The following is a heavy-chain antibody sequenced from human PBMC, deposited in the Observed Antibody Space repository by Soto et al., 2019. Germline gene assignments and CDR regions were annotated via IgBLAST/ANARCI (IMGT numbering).Heavy chain of an antibody. CDR2: IYYSGRT. J-gene: IGHJ4*02. CDR1: GGSISSFC. Sequence: SELLCLRCTVAGGSISSFCWSWIRQTPGKGLEWVGYIYYSGRTNYNPSLKSRVTISVDTSKNQFSLKLSSVTAADTAVYYCARVANFCSGGSCSGDSSDLEYWGKGTLDPVSP. CDR3: ARVANFCSGGSCSGDSSDLEY. V-gene: IGHV4-59*01. D-gene: IGHD2-15*01.